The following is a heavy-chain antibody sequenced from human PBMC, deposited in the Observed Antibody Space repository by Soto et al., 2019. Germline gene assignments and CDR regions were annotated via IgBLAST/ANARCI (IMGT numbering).Heavy chain of an antibody. D-gene: IGHD1-26*01. CDR3: AHRPPYHTKWDPDY. CDR2: IYWDDDK. V-gene: IGHV2-5*02. Sequence: HITLKESGPTLVKPTHPLTLTCSFSGFSFSTPGVGVGWIRQPPGKPPEWLALIYWDDDKRYSPSLRSRLTITKDTSRNQVVLIVTNMDPLAPGTYYCAHRPPYHTKWDPDYWGQGTLVTVSS. J-gene: IGHJ4*02. CDR1: GFSFSTPGVG.